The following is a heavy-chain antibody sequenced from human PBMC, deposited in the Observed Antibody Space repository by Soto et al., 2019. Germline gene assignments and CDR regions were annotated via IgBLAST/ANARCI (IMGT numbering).Heavy chain of an antibody. J-gene: IGHJ6*02. CDR1: GFTFSSYW. CDR2: IKQDETEK. Sequence: GGSLRLSCADSGFTFSSYWMSWVRQAPGKGLEWVANIKQDETEKYYVDSVKGRFAISRDNGKNTLYLQMNSLRAEDTAIYYCARVRTENYYGLDVWGQGTTVTVSS. V-gene: IGHV3-7*05. CDR3: ARVRTENYYGLDV.